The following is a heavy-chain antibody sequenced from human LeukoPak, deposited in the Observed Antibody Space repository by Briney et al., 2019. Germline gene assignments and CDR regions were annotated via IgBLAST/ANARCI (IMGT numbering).Heavy chain of an antibody. CDR3: ARYMRDSGTYDFDY. V-gene: IGHV4-59*01. CDR1: GGSISSYY. Sequence: SETLSFTCTVSGGSISSYYWSWIRQPPGKGLEWIGYIYYSGSTNYNPSLKSRVTISVDTSKNQFSLKLSSVTAADTAVYYCARYMRDSGTYDFDYWGRGTLVTVSS. D-gene: IGHD3-3*01. J-gene: IGHJ4*02. CDR2: IYYSGST.